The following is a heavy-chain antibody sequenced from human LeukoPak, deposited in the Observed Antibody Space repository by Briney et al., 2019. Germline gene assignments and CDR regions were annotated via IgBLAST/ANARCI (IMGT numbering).Heavy chain of an antibody. CDR1: GGSISSDY. D-gene: IGHD6-13*01. CDR3: ARHGRIAAAGDFDY. Sequence: SETLSLTCTVSGGSISSDYWSWIRQPPGKGLEWIGYIYYSGSTNYNPSLKSRVTISVDTSKNQFSLKLSSVTAADTAVYYCARHGRIAAAGDFDYWGQGTLVTVSS. CDR2: IYYSGST. V-gene: IGHV4-59*08. J-gene: IGHJ4*02.